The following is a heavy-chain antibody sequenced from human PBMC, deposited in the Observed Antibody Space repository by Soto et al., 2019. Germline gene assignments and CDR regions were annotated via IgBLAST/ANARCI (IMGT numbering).Heavy chain of an antibody. Sequence: EVQLVESGGGLVKPGGSLRLSCAASGFTFSNAWMNWVRQAPGKGLEWVGRIKSKTDGGTTDYVVPVKGRFTISRDDSKNTLYLQMDSLNTEDTAVYYCTIQISTVTDYFDYWGQGTLVTVAS. D-gene: IGHD4-17*01. CDR3: TIQISTVTDYFDY. V-gene: IGHV3-15*07. CDR1: GFTFSNAW. J-gene: IGHJ4*02. CDR2: IKSKTDGGTT.